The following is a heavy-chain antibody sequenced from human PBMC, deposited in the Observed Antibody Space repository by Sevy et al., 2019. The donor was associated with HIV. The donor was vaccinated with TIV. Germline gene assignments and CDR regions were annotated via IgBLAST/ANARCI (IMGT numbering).Heavy chain of an antibody. Sequence: QLGGPLNPSCAALGFPFSSYAMSWVRQVPGKGLEGSPAISGSGGSTYYADSVKGRFTISRDNSKNTLYLQMNSLRAEDTAVYYCAKYRGSGSYFQGEYYYYYMDVWGKGTTVTVSS. CDR1: GFPFSSYA. CDR3: AKYRGSGSYFQGEYYYYYMDV. J-gene: IGHJ6*03. CDR2: ISGSGGST. D-gene: IGHD3-10*01. V-gene: IGHV3-23*01.